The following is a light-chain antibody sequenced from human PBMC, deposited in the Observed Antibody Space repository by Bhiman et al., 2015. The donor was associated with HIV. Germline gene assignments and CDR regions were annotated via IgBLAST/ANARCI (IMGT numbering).Light chain of an antibody. CDR2: KDT. J-gene: IGLJ1*01. Sequence: SYELTQPSSVSVSPGQTARIPCSGDVLSERYARWFQRKPGQAPLLVMYKDTERPSGIPQRFSGSSSGTTVTLTISGAQLEDEADYYCQAWDGSTEVFGTGTKVTVL. CDR1: VLSERY. CDR3: QAWDGSTEV. V-gene: IGLV3-27*01.